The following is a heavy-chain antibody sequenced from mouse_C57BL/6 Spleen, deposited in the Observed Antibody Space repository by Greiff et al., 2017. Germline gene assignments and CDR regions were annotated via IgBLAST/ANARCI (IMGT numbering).Heavy chain of an antibody. Sequence: QVQLQQPGAELVMPGASVKLSCKASGYTFTSYWMHWVKQRPGQGLEWIGEIDPSDSYTNYNQKFKGKSTLTVDKSSSTAYMQLSSLPSDDSAVYYCARTAQATYFDNWGQGTTLTVSS. J-gene: IGHJ2*01. V-gene: IGHV1-69*01. D-gene: IGHD3-2*02. CDR2: IDPSDSYT. CDR1: GYTFTSYW. CDR3: ARTAQATYFDN.